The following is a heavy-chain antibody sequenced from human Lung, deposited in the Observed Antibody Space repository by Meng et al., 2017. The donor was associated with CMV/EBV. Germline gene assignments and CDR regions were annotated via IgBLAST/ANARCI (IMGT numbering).Heavy chain of an antibody. Sequence: GGSLRLSXAASGFSFSSYDMNWVRQAPGRELEWVSTISSSSSYIYYADSVKGRFTISRDNAKNSLYLQMNSLRAEDTAVYYCASPYYYDSRGTFDIWGQGTMVTVSS. J-gene: IGHJ3*02. CDR1: GFSFSSYD. CDR2: ISSSSSYI. D-gene: IGHD3-22*01. V-gene: IGHV3-21*01. CDR3: ASPYYYDSRGTFDI.